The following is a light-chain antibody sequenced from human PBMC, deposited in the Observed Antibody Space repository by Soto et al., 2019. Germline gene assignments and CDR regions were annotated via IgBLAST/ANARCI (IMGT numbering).Light chain of an antibody. CDR2: EVS. J-gene: IGLJ3*02. Sequence: QSALTQPASVSGSPGQSITISCTGTNSDVGGYDYVSWYQQHPGKAPKLMIYEVSHRPSGVSNRFSGSRSGNTASLTISGRQAEDEADYECYSYTNSTSRVVFGGGTKLTVL. CDR1: NSDVGGYDY. CDR3: YSYTNSTSRVV. V-gene: IGLV2-14*01.